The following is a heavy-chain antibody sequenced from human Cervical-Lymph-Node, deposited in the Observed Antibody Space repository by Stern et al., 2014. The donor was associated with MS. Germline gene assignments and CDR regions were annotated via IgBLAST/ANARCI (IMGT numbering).Heavy chain of an antibody. CDR3: TRRYDSHYYYGMDV. Sequence: DQLVESGGGLVQPGGSLKLSCAASGFSLRGFALHWVRQASGKGLEWVGRIRSQANSYATVYGASVKGRFTISRDDSQNTAYLQMSSLKTDDTAVYYCTRRYDSHYYYGMDVWGQGTTVTVSS. CDR2: IRSQANSYAT. CDR1: GFSLRGFA. D-gene: IGHD5-12*01. V-gene: IGHV3-73*01. J-gene: IGHJ6*02.